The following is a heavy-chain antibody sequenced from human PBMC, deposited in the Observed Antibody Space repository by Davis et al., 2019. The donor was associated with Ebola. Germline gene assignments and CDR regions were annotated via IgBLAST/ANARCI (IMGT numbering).Heavy chain of an antibody. D-gene: IGHD1-26*01. CDR2: IRYDGSNK. CDR1: GFTFSSYG. V-gene: IGHV3-30*02. J-gene: IGHJ1*01. CDR3: AKDTSAVNHV. Sequence: GESLKISCAASGFTFSSYGMHWVRQAPGKGLEWVAFIRYDGSNKYYADSVKSRFTISRDDSKNTLYLQMNSLRAEDTAMFYCAKDTSAVNHVWGQGTLVIVSS.